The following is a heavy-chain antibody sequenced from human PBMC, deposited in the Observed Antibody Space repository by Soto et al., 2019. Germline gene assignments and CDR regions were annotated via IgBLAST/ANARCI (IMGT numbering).Heavy chain of an antibody. D-gene: IGHD3-22*01. Sequence: SVKVSCKASGGTFSSYAISWVRQAPGQGLEWMGGIIPIFGTANYAQKFQGRVTITADESTSTAYMELSSLRSEDTAVYYCARGTLYYYDSSGQYYFDYWGQGTLVTVSS. CDR3: ARGTLYYYDSSGQYYFDY. CDR2: IIPIFGTA. CDR1: GGTFSSYA. J-gene: IGHJ4*02. V-gene: IGHV1-69*13.